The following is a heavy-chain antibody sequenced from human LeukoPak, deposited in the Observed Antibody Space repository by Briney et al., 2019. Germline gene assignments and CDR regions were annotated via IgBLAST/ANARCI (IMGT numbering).Heavy chain of an antibody. CDR2: INHSGST. CDR1: GGSIRSGSYY. V-gene: IGHV4-39*07. D-gene: IGHD3-22*01. Sequence: SETLSLTCTVSGGSIRSGSYYWSWIRQPPGKGLEWIGEINHSGSTNYNPSLKSRVTISVDTSKNQFSLKLSSVTAADTAVYYCARDNNNYYDSSGYYDAFDIWGQGTMVTVSS. CDR3: ARDNNNYYDSSGYYDAFDI. J-gene: IGHJ3*02.